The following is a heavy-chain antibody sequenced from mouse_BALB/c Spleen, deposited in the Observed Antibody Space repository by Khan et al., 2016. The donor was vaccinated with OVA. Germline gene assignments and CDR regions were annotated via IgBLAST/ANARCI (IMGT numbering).Heavy chain of an antibody. CDR3: ARVGIIHYGNYAYYFDY. Sequence: EVQLVESGGGLVQPGGSLKLSCAASGFTFSSYGMSWVRQTPDKRLELVATINTNVGSTYYPDSVKGRFTISRDNAKNTLYLQMSSLKSEDTAMYYCARVGIIHYGNYAYYFDYWGQGTTLTVSS. CDR1: GFTFSSYG. D-gene: IGHD2-1*01. V-gene: IGHV5-6-3*01. J-gene: IGHJ2*01. CDR2: INTNVGST.